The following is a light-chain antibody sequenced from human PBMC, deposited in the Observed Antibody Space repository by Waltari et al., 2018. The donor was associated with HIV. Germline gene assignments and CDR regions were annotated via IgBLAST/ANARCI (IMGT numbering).Light chain of an antibody. V-gene: IGLV3-21*02. CDR2: DDS. CDR3: QVWDSSSDHTRV. J-gene: IGLJ2*01. Sequence: SYVLTQPPSVSVAPGQTARITCGGNNIGSKSVHGYQQKPGQAPVLVVYDDSDRPSGIPERFSGSNSGNTATLTISRVEAGDEADYYCQVWDSSSDHTRVFGGGTKLTVL. CDR1: NIGSKS.